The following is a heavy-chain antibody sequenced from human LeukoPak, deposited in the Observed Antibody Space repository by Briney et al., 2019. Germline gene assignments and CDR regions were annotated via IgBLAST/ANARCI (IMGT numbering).Heavy chain of an antibody. Sequence: PAQTLSLTCAVSDGSISSGGYSWSWIRQPPGKGLEWIGYIYHSGSTYYNPSLKSRVTISVDRSKNQFSLKLSSVTAADTAVYYCARGDGSGSYIWFDPWGQGTLVTVSS. J-gene: IGHJ5*02. V-gene: IGHV4-30-2*01. D-gene: IGHD3-10*01. CDR3: ARGDGSGSYIWFDP. CDR1: DGSISSGGYS. CDR2: IYHSGST.